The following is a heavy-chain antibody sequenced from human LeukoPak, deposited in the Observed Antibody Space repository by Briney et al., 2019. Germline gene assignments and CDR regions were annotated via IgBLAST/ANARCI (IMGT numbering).Heavy chain of an antibody. CDR2: IYYSGST. CDR1: GGSISSYY. D-gene: IGHD3-10*01. Sequence: SETLSLTCTVSGGSISSYYWSWIRQPPGKGLEWIGYIYYSGSTNYNPSLKSRVTISVDTSKNQFSLKLSSVTAADTAVYYCARYRITMVRGVIAPSYYFDYWGQGTLVTVSS. V-gene: IGHV4-59*08. J-gene: IGHJ4*02. CDR3: ARYRITMVRGVIAPSYYFDY.